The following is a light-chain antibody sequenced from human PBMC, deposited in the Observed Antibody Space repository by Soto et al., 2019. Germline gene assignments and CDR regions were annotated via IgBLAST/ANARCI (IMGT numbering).Light chain of an antibody. CDR2: GAS. V-gene: IGKV3-20*01. Sequence: EIVLTQSPGALSVAPGETVSLSCRASEGINNNFVAWYQQRPGQVPRLLMYGASKRVSGVPDRISGRRSGTGFILNIARVEPEDSAVYFCQQYHLSPLTFGGGTQV. CDR1: EGINNNF. J-gene: IGKJ4*02. CDR3: QQYHLSPLT.